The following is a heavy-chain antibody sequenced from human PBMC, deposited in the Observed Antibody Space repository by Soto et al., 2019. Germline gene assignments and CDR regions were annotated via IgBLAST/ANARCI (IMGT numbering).Heavy chain of an antibody. CDR2: INAGNGNT. CDR1: GYTFTSYA. Sequence: ASVKVSCKASGYTFTSYAMHWVRQAPGQRLAWMGWINAGNGNTKYSQKFQGRVTITRDTSASTAYMELSSLRSEDTAVYYCAREQRHYCSSTSCYDGDAFDIWGQGTMVTVSS. V-gene: IGHV1-3*01. D-gene: IGHD2-2*01. CDR3: AREQRHYCSSTSCYDGDAFDI. J-gene: IGHJ3*02.